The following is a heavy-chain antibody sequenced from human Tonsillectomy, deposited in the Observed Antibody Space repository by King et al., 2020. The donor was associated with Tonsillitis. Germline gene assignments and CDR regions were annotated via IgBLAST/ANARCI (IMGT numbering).Heavy chain of an antibody. CDR2: INHDGSEK. J-gene: IGHJ1*01. CDR3: TRGHYGA. D-gene: IGHD4-17*01. Sequence: VQLVESGGGLVQPGGSLRLSCAASGFTFSSNWMNWVRQAPGKGLEWVANINHDGSEKHYVDSMKGRFTISRDNAKNSLYLQMNSLRAGDTAVYYCTRGHYGAWGQGTLVTVSS. V-gene: IGHV3-7*01. CDR1: GFTFSSNW.